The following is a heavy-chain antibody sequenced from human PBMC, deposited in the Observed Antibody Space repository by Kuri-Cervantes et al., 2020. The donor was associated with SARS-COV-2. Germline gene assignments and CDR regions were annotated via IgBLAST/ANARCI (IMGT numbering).Heavy chain of an antibody. D-gene: IGHD3-16*02. Sequence: ESLKISCAVYGGSFSGYYWSWIRQPPGKGLEWIGEINHSGSTNYNPSLKSRVTISVDTSKNQFSLKLSSVTAADTAVYYCARAGYDYIWGSYRHYYYYMDVWGKGTTVAVSS. CDR2: INHSGST. CDR3: ARAGYDYIWGSYRHYYYYMDV. CDR1: GGSFSGYY. J-gene: IGHJ6*03. V-gene: IGHV4-34*01.